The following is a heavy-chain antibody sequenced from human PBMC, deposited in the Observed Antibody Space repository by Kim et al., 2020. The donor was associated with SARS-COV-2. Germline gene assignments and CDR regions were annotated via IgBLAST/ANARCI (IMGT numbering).Heavy chain of an antibody. J-gene: IGHJ4*02. CDR3: ARQVVVGTMGDFDWLPLGY. V-gene: IGHV4-39*01. D-gene: IGHD3-9*01. Sequence: SRVTISVDTSKNQFSLKLSSVTAADTAVYYCARQVVVGTMGDFDWLPLGYWGQGTLVTVSS.